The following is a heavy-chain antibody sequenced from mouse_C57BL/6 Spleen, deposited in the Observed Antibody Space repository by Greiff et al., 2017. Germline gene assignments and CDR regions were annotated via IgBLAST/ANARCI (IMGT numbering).Heavy chain of an antibody. J-gene: IGHJ4*01. CDR2: IDPANGNT. CDR3: ARNPLYYYGSSPYAMDY. Sequence: EVQLVESVAELVRPGASVKLSCTASGFNIKNTYMHWVKQRPEQGLEWIGRIDPANGNTKYAPKFQGKATITADTSSNTAYLQLSSLTSEDTAIYYCARNPLYYYGSSPYAMDYWGQGTSVTVSS. V-gene: IGHV14-3*01. D-gene: IGHD1-1*01. CDR1: GFNIKNTY.